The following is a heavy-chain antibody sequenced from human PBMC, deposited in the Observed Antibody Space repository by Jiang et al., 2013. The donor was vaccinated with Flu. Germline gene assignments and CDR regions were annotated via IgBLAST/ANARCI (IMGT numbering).Heavy chain of an antibody. CDR2: IIPIFGTA. J-gene: IGHJ5*02. V-gene: IGHV1-69*01. CDR1: GGTFSSYA. Sequence: SGAEVKKPGSSVKVSCKASGGTFSSYAISWVRQAPGQGLEWMGGIIPIFGTANYAQKFQGRVTITADESTSTAYMELSSLRSEDTAVYYCARGPLSSSPEYNWFDPWGQGTPVTVSS. CDR3: ARGPLSSSPEYNWFDP. D-gene: IGHD6-13*01.